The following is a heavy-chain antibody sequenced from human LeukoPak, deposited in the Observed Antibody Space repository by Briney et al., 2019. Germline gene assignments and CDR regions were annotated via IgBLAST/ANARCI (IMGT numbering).Heavy chain of an antibody. CDR1: GYKFTIDY. CDR3: ARGAVRFGDY. D-gene: IGHD3-16*01. Sequence: ASVKVSCKSSGYKFTIDYIHWVRQAPGQGLEWMGWIYSHNGGTHYAQKFQGRVTMTRDTSTSTAYMELSGLRLDDTAVYYCARGAVRFGDYWGQGTLVTVSA. CDR2: IYSHNGGT. J-gene: IGHJ4*02. V-gene: IGHV1-2*02.